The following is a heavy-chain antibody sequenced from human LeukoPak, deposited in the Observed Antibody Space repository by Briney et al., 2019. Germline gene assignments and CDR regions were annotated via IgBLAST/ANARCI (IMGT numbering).Heavy chain of an antibody. J-gene: IGHJ4*02. CDR2: ISGSGGST. CDR3: ANQRTPDGSGSYYPNY. CDR1: GFTFSSYA. D-gene: IGHD3-10*01. Sequence: PGGSLRLSCAASGFTFSSYAMSWVRQAPGKGLEWVSAISGSGGSTYYADSVKGRFTISRDNAKNSLYLQMNSLRAEDTAVYYCANQRTPDGSGSYYPNYWGQGTLVTVSS. V-gene: IGHV3-23*01.